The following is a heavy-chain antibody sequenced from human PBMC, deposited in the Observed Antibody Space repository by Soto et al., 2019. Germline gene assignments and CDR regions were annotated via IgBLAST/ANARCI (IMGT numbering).Heavy chain of an antibody. CDR1: GGSISSYY. CDR2: MYNTGST. D-gene: IGHD2-21*02. J-gene: IGHJ6*02. CDR3: ARDLWGYCGADCYPLDV. Sequence: SETLSLTCTVSGGSISSYYWSWIRQPPGKGLEWIGYMYNTGSTIYNPSLKSRVTISVDTLKNQFSLKLNSVTAADTAVYYCARDLWGYCGADCYPLDVWGQGTTVTVSS. V-gene: IGHV4-59*01.